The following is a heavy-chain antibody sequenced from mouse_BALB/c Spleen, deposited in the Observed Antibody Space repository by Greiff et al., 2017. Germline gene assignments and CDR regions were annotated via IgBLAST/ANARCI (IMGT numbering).Heavy chain of an antibody. Sequence: QVHVKQSGPGLVAPSQSLSITCTVSGFSLTSYGVHWVRQPPGKGLEWLGVIWAGGSTNYNSALMSRLSISKDNSKSQVFLKMNSLQTDDTAMYYCARDTVTTATPWFAYWGQGTLVTVSA. V-gene: IGHV2-9*02. CDR2: IWAGGST. J-gene: IGHJ3*01. D-gene: IGHD1-2*01. CDR1: GFSLTSYG. CDR3: ARDTVTTATPWFAY.